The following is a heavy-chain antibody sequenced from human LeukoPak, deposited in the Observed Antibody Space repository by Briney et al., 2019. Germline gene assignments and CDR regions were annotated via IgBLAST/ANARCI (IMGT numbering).Heavy chain of an antibody. D-gene: IGHD2-21*02. J-gene: IGHJ6*02. Sequence: GESLKISCKGSGYSFTSYWIGWVRQMPGKGLEWMGIIYPGDSDTGYSPSFQGQVTISADKSISTAYLQWSSLKASDTAMYYCARDHCGGDCYSGPYYYYYGMDVWGQGTTVTVSS. CDR1: GYSFTSYW. CDR3: ARDHCGGDCYSGPYYYYYGMDV. CDR2: IYPGDSDT. V-gene: IGHV5-51*01.